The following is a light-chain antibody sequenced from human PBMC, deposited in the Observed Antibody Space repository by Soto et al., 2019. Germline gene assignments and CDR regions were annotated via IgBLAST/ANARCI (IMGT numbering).Light chain of an antibody. CDR2: DAS. CDR3: QQRSNWPLT. CDR1: QSVNSH. Sequence: DIVLTQSPATLSLSPGERATLSCRASQSVNSHLAWYQQKPGQAPRLLIYDASNRATGIPARFSGSGSATDFTLTISTLEPEDFAVYYCQQRSNWPLTFGGGTKVEIK. V-gene: IGKV3-11*01. J-gene: IGKJ4*01.